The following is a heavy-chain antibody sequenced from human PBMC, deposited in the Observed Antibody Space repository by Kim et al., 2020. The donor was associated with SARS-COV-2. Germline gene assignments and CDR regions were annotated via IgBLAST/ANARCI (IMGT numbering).Heavy chain of an antibody. J-gene: IGHJ5*02. V-gene: IGHV4-61*01. CDR2: IYYDGTT. Sequence: SETLSLTCTVSGGSVSSDNYYWSWIRQAPGKGLEWIGYIYYDGTTTYNPSLKSRVYISLDTSQDQFSLKLTSVTAADTAIYYCARDRGWPSRVGGIPYNWFDPWGQGTLVTVSS. D-gene: IGHD1-26*01. CDR1: GGSVSSDNYY. CDR3: ARDRGWPSRVGGIPYNWFDP.